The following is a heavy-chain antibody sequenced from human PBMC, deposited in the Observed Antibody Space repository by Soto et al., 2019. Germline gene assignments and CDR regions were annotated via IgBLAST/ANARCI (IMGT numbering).Heavy chain of an antibody. V-gene: IGHV1-8*01. CDR1: GYTFTSYA. D-gene: IGHD2-2*01. J-gene: IGHJ4*02. Sequence: QVQLVQSGAEVKKPGASVKVSCKASGYTFTSYAINWVRQATGQGLEWMGWMNPINGNTGFAQEFQGRLTMTRDTSVSTAYNELSSLRSEDTAVYYCAKAPDDPAAAIGYWGQGTLVTVSS. CDR2: MNPINGNT. CDR3: AKAPDDPAAAIGY.